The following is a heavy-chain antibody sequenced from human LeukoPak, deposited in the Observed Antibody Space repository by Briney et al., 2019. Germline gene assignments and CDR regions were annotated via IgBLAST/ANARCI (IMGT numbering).Heavy chain of an antibody. J-gene: IGHJ4*02. CDR1: GFTFKNHA. CDR2: ISGTGGST. Sequence: GGSLRLSCAASGFTFKNHALTWVRQAPGKGPEWVSGISGTGGSTFYADSVKGRFTISRDNPRNTLFLQMDYLKAEDTAIYYCAKSRVAVPGRLNYFDSWGQGAQVTVSS. CDR3: AKSRVAVPGRLNYFDS. D-gene: IGHD6-19*01. V-gene: IGHV3-23*01.